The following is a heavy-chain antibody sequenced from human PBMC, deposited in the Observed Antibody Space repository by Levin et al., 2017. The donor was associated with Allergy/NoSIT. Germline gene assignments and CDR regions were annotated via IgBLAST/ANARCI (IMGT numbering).Heavy chain of an antibody. D-gene: IGHD3-10*01. Sequence: ASVKVSCSASGFIFTIDWMHWVRQVPGKGLVWLSRIRNDGTDEVYADSVKGRFTISRDDAKNMVYLQMNGLRVEDTAVYYCIRSKYNGAQMDVWGQGTTVTVSS. V-gene: IGHV3-74*01. CDR2: IRNDGTDE. CDR1: GFIFTIDW. J-gene: IGHJ6*02. CDR3: IRSKYNGAQMDV.